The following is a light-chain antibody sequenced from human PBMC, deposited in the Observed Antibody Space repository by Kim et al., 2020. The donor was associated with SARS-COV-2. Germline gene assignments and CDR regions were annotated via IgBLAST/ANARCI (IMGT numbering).Light chain of an antibody. CDR1: SSDVGGYNY. CDR3: SSYTSSSWV. J-gene: IGLJ3*02. V-gene: IGLV2-14*04. Sequence: PGKWITISCTGTSSDVGGYNYVSWYQQHPGKAPKLMIYDVSKRPSGVSNRFSGSKSGNTASLTISGLQAEDEADYYCSSYTSSSWVFGGGTQLTVL. CDR2: DVS.